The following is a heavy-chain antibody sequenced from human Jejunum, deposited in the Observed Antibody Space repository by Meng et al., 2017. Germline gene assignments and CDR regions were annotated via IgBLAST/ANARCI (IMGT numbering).Heavy chain of an antibody. J-gene: IGHJ5*02. CDR3: ARRDYSNWFYP. CDR1: GDSISSSTYY. Sequence: QLQESGPGLVKPSETLCRSCAVSGDSISSSTYYWGWIRQPPGKGLEWIGNIFYSGSTYYNPSLKSRVTISVDTSKNQFSLRLSSVTAAETAVYYCARRDYSNWFYPWGQGTLVTVSS. V-gene: IGHV4-39*01. CDR2: IFYSGST. D-gene: IGHD4-11*01.